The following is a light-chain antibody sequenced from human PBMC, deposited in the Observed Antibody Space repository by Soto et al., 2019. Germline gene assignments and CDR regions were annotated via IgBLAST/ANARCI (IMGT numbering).Light chain of an antibody. J-gene: IGLJ3*02. CDR3: QSYDSSLSWV. CDR2: GNS. CDR1: SSNIGAGYD. Sequence: QSVLTQPPSVSGAQGQRVTISCTGSSSNIGAGYDVHWYQLLPGTAPKLLIYGNSNRPSGVPDRFSGSKSGTSASLAITGLQAEDEADYYCQSYDSSLSWVFGGGTKLTVL. V-gene: IGLV1-40*01.